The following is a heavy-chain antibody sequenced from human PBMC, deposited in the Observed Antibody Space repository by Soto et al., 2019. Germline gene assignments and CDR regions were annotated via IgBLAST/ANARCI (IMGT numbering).Heavy chain of an antibody. CDR2: ITSDGTTI. Sequence: EVQLVESGGGLVQPGGSLRLSCVGSGFTFSNYEMNWVRQAPGKGLEWLSYITSDGTTIFYADSVKGRFTISRDNDKNALFLQLNSLTAEDTAIYYCARHASETYALYYFYGLDVWGQGTTVTVSS. CDR3: ARHASETYALYYFYGLDV. CDR1: GFTFSNYE. V-gene: IGHV3-48*03. J-gene: IGHJ6*02. D-gene: IGHD2-2*01.